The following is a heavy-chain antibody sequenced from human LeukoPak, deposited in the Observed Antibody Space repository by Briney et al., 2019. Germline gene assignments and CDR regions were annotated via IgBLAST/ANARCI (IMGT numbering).Heavy chain of an antibody. CDR1: GGSISSGGYY. V-gene: IGHV4-30-2*01. CDR3: ARTMITMVRGAPVRYFQH. Sequence: PSETLSLTCTVSGGSISSGGYYWSWIRQPPGKGLEWIGYIYHSGSTYYNPSLKSRVTISVDRSKNQFSLKLSSVTAADTAVYYCARTMITMVRGAPVRYFQHWGQGTLVTVSS. J-gene: IGHJ1*01. CDR2: IYHSGST. D-gene: IGHD3-10*01.